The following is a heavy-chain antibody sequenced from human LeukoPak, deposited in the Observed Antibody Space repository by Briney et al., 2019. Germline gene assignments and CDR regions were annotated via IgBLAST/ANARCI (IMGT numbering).Heavy chain of an antibody. CDR3: ARDYGGSSPFDY. CDR1: GFSFSSYS. D-gene: IGHD4-23*01. CDR2: ISSSSRYI. V-gene: IGHV3-21*01. J-gene: IGHJ4*02. Sequence: GGSLRLSCAASGFSFSSYSMNWVRQAPGKGLEWVSSISSSSRYIYYADSVKGRFTISRDNAKNSLYLRMNSLRAEDTAVYYCARDYGGSSPFDYWGQGTLVTVSS.